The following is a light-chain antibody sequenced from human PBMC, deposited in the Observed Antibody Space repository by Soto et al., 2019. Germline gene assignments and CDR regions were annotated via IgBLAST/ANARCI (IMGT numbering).Light chain of an antibody. CDR3: CSYAGTSTWV. CDR1: SSDVGSYNF. V-gene: IGLV2-23*02. CDR2: DVN. Sequence: QSVLTQPASVSGSPGQSITISCTGASSDVGSYNFVSWYQQHPGKVPKLMIYDVNKRPSGVSNRFSGSKSGNTASLTISGLQAEDEADYYCCSYAGTSTWVFGGGTKLTVL. J-gene: IGLJ3*02.